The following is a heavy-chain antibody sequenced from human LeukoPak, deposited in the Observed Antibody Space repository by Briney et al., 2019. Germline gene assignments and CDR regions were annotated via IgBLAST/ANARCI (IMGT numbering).Heavy chain of an antibody. D-gene: IGHD3-16*01. V-gene: IGHV5-51*01. CDR1: GYNFTNYW. Sequence: GESLKISCKGSGYNFTNYWIGWVRQMPGKGLEWMGIIYPGDSDTRHSPSFQGQVTISADKSISTAYLQWSSLRASDTAMYYCARYVAALDYWGQGTLVTVSS. CDR2: IYPGDSDT. J-gene: IGHJ4*02. CDR3: ARYVAALDY.